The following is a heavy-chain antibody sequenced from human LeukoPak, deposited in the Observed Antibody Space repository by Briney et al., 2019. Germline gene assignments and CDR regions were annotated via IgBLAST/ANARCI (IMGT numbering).Heavy chain of an antibody. Sequence: GGSLRLSCAASGFSFSTSWLTWVRQAPGKGLEWVANIKKDGSEKYYVDSVKGRFTISRDNAKNSVYLQMNSLRAEDTAVYYCARISYSSGRYFDYWGQGSLVTVSS. CDR3: ARISYSSGRYFDY. J-gene: IGHJ4*02. CDR1: GFSFSTSW. CDR2: IKKDGSEK. D-gene: IGHD6-19*01. V-gene: IGHV3-7*01.